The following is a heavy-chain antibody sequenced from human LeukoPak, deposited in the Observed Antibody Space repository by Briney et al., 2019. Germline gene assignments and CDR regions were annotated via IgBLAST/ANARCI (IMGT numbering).Heavy chain of an antibody. Sequence: GASVKVSCKASGYTFTSYGISWVRQAPGQGLEWMGWISAYNGNTNYAQKLQGRVTMTTDTSTSTAYMELRSLRSDDTAVYYCARDPLRFLDGVYGMDVWGQGTTVTDSS. CDR3: ARDPLRFLDGVYGMDV. J-gene: IGHJ6*02. V-gene: IGHV1-18*01. CDR1: GYTFTSYG. CDR2: ISAYNGNT. D-gene: IGHD3-3*01.